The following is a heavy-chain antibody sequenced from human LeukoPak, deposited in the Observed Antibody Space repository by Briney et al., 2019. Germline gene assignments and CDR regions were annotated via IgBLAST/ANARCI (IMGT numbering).Heavy chain of an antibody. CDR2: IYHSGST. CDR3: ARVTDSSGYYFH. D-gene: IGHD3-22*01. J-gene: IGHJ4*02. Sequence: PSETLSLTCTVSGGSISSGGYYWSWIRQPPGKGLEWIGYIYHSGSTYYNPSLKSRVTISVDRSKNQFSLKLSSVTAADTAVYYCARVTDSSGYYFHWGQGTLVTVSS. CDR1: GGSISSGGYY. V-gene: IGHV4-30-2*01.